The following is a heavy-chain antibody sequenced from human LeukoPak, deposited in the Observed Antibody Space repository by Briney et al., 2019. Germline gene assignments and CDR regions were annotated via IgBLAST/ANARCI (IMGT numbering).Heavy chain of an antibody. D-gene: IGHD6-6*01. J-gene: IGHJ5*02. Sequence: SETLSLTCTVSGGSISSHYWSWIRQPPGKGLEWIGYIYYSGSTNYNPSLKSRVTISVDTSKNQFSLKLSSVTAADTAVYYCARGLYSSSSRTPYNWFDPWGQGTLVTVSS. V-gene: IGHV4-59*11. CDR3: ARGLYSSSSRTPYNWFDP. CDR1: GGSISSHY. CDR2: IYYSGST.